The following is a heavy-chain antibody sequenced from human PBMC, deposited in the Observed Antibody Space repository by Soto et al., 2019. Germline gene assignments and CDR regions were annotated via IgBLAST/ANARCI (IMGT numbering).Heavy chain of an antibody. CDR2: IYYSGST. V-gene: IGHV4-59*01. J-gene: IGHJ4*02. D-gene: IGHD3-22*01. CDR3: ARFNDYDSSGYYYVLDY. CDR1: GGSISSYY. Sequence: SETLSLTCTVSGGSISSYYWSWIRQPPGKGLEWIGYIYYSGSTNYNPSLKSRVTISVDTSKNQFSLKLSSVTAAGTAVYYCARFNDYDSSGYYYVLDYWGQGTLVTVSS.